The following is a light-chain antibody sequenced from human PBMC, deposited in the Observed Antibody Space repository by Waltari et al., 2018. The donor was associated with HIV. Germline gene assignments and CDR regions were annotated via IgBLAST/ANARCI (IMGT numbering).Light chain of an antibody. CDR2: KDI. V-gene: IGLV3-25*03. CDR3: QSTDHDGTWV. CDR1: SLPKKY. Sequence: SYKLTQTPSVSVSPGQTARINCSRGSLPKKYSSWYRQKPGQAPVLLTYKDIERSSGIPERSSGSRSGTGVTLTISGVQAEDEADYFCQSTDHDGTWVFGGGTKLTVL. J-gene: IGLJ3*02.